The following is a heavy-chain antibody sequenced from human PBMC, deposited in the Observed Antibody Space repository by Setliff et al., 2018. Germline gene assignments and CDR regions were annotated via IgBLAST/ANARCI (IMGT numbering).Heavy chain of an antibody. J-gene: IGHJ5*02. CDR1: GGSVNSHY. CDR2: IFYSGDT. D-gene: IGHD2-2*01. CDR3: ARGIGGYCSSMSCSNESWP. V-gene: IGHV4-59*02. Sequence: SETLSLTCTVSGGSVNSHYWSWIRQPPGKGLEWIGFIFYSGDTKSNPSLKSRVAMSVDTSKNQFSLELSSVTAADTAVYYCARGIGGYCSSMSCSNESWPWGQGTLVTVSS.